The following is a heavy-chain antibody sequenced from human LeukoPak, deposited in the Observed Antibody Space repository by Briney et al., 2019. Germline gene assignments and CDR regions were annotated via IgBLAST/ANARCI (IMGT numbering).Heavy chain of an antibody. V-gene: IGHV3-30*04. Sequence: PGGSLRLSCAASGFTFSRYAMHWVRQAPGKGLEWVAVISYDRSNKYYADSVKGRFTISRDNSKNTLYLQMNSLRAEDTAVYYCARDRSPSWPTGGVYCSGGSCYNPPRYYYGMDVWGKGTTVTVSS. D-gene: IGHD2-15*01. CDR2: ISYDRSNK. CDR3: ARDRSPSWPTGGVYCSGGSCYNPPRYYYGMDV. J-gene: IGHJ6*04. CDR1: GFTFSRYA.